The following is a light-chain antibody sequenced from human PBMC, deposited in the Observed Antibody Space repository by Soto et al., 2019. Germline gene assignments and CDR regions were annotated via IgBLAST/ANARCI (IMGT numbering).Light chain of an antibody. V-gene: IGKV1-5*01. CDR3: QQYNNWPPIT. CDR1: QTITNW. Sequence: DIKMTQSPSILSASVGDRVTITCRSSQTITNWLAWYQQKPGKAPRLLIYDASSLESWVPSRFSGSGSGTEFTLTISSLQSEDFAVYYCQQYNNWPPITFGQGTRLEIK. CDR2: DAS. J-gene: IGKJ5*01.